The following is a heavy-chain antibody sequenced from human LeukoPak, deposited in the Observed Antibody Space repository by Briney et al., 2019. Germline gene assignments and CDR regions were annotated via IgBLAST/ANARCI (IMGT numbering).Heavy chain of an antibody. CDR2: IYYSGST. CDR3: ASGTRRGDAFDI. Sequence: PSETLSLTCTASGGSISSYYWSWIRQPPGQGLEWIGYIYYSGSTNYNPSLKSRVTISVDTSKNQFSLKLSSVTAADTAVYYCASGTRRGDAFDIWGQGTMVTVSS. V-gene: IGHV4-59*01. J-gene: IGHJ3*02. D-gene: IGHD3-10*01. CDR1: GGSISSYY.